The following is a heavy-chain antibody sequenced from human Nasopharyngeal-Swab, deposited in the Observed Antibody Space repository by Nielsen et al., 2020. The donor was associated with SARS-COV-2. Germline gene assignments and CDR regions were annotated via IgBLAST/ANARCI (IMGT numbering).Heavy chain of an antibody. CDR3: AREPELRFLEWLTYYFDY. Sequence: GESLKISCAASGFTFSSYAMSWVRQAPGKGLEWVSAISGSGGSIYYADSVKGRFTISRDNAKNSLYLQMNSLRAEDTAVYYCAREPELRFLEWLTYYFDYWGQGTLVTVSS. V-gene: IGHV3-23*01. CDR1: GFTFSSYA. J-gene: IGHJ4*02. CDR2: ISGSGGSI. D-gene: IGHD3-3*01.